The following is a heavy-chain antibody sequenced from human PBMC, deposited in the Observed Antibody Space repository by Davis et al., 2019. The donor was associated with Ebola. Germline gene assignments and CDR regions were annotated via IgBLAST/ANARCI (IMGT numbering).Heavy chain of an antibody. CDR1: GYTFTSYG. V-gene: IGHV1-18*01. D-gene: IGHD2-15*01. CDR3: ARGVPHGSIVVGPSPLDY. CDR2: ISAYNGNT. Sequence: ASVKVSCKASGYTFTSYGISWVRQAPGQGLEWMGWISAYNGNTNYAQKLQGRVTMTTDTSTSTAYMELRSLRSDDTAVYYCARGVPHGSIVVGPSPLDYWGQGTLVTVSS. J-gene: IGHJ4*02.